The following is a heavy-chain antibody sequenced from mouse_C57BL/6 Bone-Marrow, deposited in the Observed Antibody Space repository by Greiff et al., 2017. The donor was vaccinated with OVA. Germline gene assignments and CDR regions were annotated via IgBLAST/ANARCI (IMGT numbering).Heavy chain of an antibody. D-gene: IGHD1-3*01. V-gene: IGHV1-20*01. CDR1: GYSFTGYF. CDR2: INPYNGDT. Sequence: VQLQQSGPELVKPGDSVKISCKASGYSFTGYFMNWVMQSHGKSLEWIGRINPYNGDTFYNQKFKGKATLTVDKSSSTAHMALRSLTSEDSAVYYCSKGRRGYYAMDYWGQGTSVTVSS. CDR3: SKGRRGYYAMDY. J-gene: IGHJ4*01.